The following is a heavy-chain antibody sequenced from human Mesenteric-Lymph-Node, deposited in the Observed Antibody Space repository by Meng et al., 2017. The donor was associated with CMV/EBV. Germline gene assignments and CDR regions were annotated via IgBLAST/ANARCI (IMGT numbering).Heavy chain of an antibody. CDR2: ISGSGGST. D-gene: IGHD6-19*01. CDR1: GFTFSSYA. V-gene: IGHV3-23*01. CDR3: AKGGGMYSSGWYAY. J-gene: IGHJ4*02. Sequence: AGFTFSSYAMSWVRQAPGKGLEWVSAISGSGGSTYYADSVKGRFTISRDNSKNTLYLQMNSLRAEDTAVYYCAKGGGMYSSGWYAYWGQGTLVTVSS.